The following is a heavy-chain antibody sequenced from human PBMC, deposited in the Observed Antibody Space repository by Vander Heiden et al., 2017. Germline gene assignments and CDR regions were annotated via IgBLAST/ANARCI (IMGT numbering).Heavy chain of an antibody. Sequence: EVQLVESGGGLVQPGRSLRLSCAASGFTFDDYAMHWVRQAPGKGLEWVSGISWNSGSIGYADSVKGRFTISRDNAKNSLYLQMNSLRAEDTALYYCAKGYGDPKRPTNFDYWGQGTLVTVSS. V-gene: IGHV3-9*01. CDR2: ISWNSGSI. J-gene: IGHJ4*02. CDR3: AKGYGDPKRPTNFDY. CDR1: GFTFDDYA. D-gene: IGHD4-17*01.